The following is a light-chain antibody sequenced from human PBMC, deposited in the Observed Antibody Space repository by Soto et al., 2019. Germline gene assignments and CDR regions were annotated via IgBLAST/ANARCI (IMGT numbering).Light chain of an antibody. V-gene: IGLV2-14*01. CDR1: SNNVGGYNY. CDR2: DVS. J-gene: IGLJ2*01. Sequence: QYALTQPASVSGSPGQSITISCTGTSNNVGGYNYVSWYQQHPGKAPKLMIYDVSNRPSGVSNRFSGSKSGNTASLTISGLQAEDEADYYCSSYTSSSTYVVFGGGTKLTVL. CDR3: SSYTSSSTYVV.